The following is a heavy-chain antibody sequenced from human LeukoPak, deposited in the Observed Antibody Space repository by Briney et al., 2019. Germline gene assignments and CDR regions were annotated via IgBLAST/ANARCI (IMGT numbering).Heavy chain of an antibody. CDR1: GGSFSGYY. CDR2: IYHSGST. Sequence: SETLSLTCAVYGGSFSGYYWGWIRQPPGKGLEWIGSIYHSGSTYYNPSLKSRVTISVDTSKNQFSLKLSSVTAADTAVYYCATAPEYCSGGSCCGNWFDPWGQGTLVTVSS. CDR3: ATAPEYCSGGSCCGNWFDP. V-gene: IGHV4-38-2*01. D-gene: IGHD2-15*01. J-gene: IGHJ5*02.